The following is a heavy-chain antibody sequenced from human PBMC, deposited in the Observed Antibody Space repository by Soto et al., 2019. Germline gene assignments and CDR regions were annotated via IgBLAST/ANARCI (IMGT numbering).Heavy chain of an antibody. J-gene: IGHJ5*02. Sequence: QVQLVESGGGVVQPGRSLRLSCAVSGFTFRSYGMHWVRQAPGKGLEWVAGISYDGSNKYYAASVKGRFTISRDNSKNTLYVQMNSLRAEDTAVYYCGKGSRDGYNSNWFDPWGQGTLVTVSS. CDR1: GFTFRSYG. CDR3: GKGSRDGYNSNWFDP. D-gene: IGHD5-12*01. V-gene: IGHV3-30*18. CDR2: ISYDGSNK.